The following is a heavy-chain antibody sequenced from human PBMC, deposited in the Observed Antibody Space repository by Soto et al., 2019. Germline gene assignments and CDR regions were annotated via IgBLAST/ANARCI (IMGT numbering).Heavy chain of an antibody. D-gene: IGHD2-15*01. CDR1: GGTFSSYA. Sequence: SVKVSCKASGGTFSSYAISWVRQAPGQGLEWMGGIIPIFGTANYAQKFQGRVTITADESTSTAYMELSSLRSEDTAVYYCARDTPGGTEYYYYGMDVWGQGTTVTV. CDR3: ARDTPGGTEYYYYGMDV. J-gene: IGHJ6*02. V-gene: IGHV1-69*13. CDR2: IIPIFGTA.